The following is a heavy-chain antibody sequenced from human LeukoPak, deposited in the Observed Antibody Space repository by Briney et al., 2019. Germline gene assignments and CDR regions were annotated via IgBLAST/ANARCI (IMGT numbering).Heavy chain of an antibody. CDR3: AREGPSYDYVWGSYRSGWFDP. Sequence: GGSLRLSCAASGFTFSSYWMSWVRQAPGKGLEWVANIKQDGSEKYYVDSVKGRFTISRDNAKNSLHLQMNSLRAEDTAVYYCAREGPSYDYVWGSYRSGWFDPWGQGTLVTVSS. D-gene: IGHD3-16*02. V-gene: IGHV3-7*03. CDR1: GFTFSSYW. CDR2: IKQDGSEK. J-gene: IGHJ5*02.